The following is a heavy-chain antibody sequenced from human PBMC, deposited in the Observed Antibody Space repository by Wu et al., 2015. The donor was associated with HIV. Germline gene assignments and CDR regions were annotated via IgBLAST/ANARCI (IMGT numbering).Heavy chain of an antibody. J-gene: IGHJ4*02. Sequence: QVQLVQSGAEVKKPGASVKVSCKASGYTFTSYGISWVRQAPGQGLEWMGWISAYNGNTNYAQKLQGRVTMTTDTSTSTAYMELRSLRSDDTAVYYCARDQRKPYCGGDCYNPFDYWGQGTLVTVSS. CDR1: GYTFTSYG. CDR3: ARDQRKPYCGGDCYNPFDY. CDR2: ISAYNGNT. V-gene: IGHV1-18*01. D-gene: IGHD2-21*01.